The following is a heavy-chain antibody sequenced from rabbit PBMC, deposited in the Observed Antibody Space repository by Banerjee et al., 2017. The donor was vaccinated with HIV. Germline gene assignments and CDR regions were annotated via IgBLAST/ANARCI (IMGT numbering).Heavy chain of an antibody. D-gene: IGHD2-1*01. Sequence: QEQLEESGGDLVKPEGSLTLTCTASGIDLSSCGISWVRQAPGKGLEWIGCIYPDDDNTDYASWVNGRFTISLDNAQNTLYLQLNSLTAADTATYFCARATRTMLINLWGQGTLVTVS. CDR2: IYPDDDNT. CDR3: ARATRTMLINL. J-gene: IGHJ4*01. CDR1: GIDLSSCG. V-gene: IGHV1S47*01.